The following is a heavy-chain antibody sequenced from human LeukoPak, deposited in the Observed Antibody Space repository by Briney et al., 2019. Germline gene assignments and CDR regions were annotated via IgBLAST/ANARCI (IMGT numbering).Heavy chain of an antibody. V-gene: IGHV1-8*02. J-gene: IGHJ6*02. Sequence: ASVKVSCKASGGTFSSYTINWVRQATGQGLEWMGWMNPNSGNTGYAQKFQGRVTMTRNTSISTAYMELSSLRSEDTAVYYCARVTQSVNYDFWSGSYYYYGMDVWGQGTTVTVSS. CDR1: GGTFSSYT. D-gene: IGHD3-3*01. CDR2: MNPNSGNT. CDR3: ARVTQSVNYDFWSGSYYYYGMDV.